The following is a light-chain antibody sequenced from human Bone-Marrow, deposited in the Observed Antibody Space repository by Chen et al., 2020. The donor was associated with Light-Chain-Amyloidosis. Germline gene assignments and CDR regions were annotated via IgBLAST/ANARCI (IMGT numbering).Light chain of an antibody. CDR1: SSDVGTYNL. CDR2: EAK. V-gene: IGLV2-23*01. J-gene: IGLJ3*02. Sequence: QSALTQPASVSGSPGQSITISCTGSSSDVGTYNLVSWYQHHPGKAPKLIIYEAKKRPSGVSNRFSGSRSGYTAPLTISGLQAEDEADYYCCSYAGRGKMFGGGTKLTVL. CDR3: CSYAGRGKM.